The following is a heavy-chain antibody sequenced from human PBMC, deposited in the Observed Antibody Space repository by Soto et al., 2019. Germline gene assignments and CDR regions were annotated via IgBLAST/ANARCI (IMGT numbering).Heavy chain of an antibody. Sequence: QVQLQESGPGLVKPSETLSLTCTVSGGSISIYYWSWLRQPAGKGLEWLGRIYSDGSTDYNPALKSRVAMSVDASRNQCYVKLSYVSAADSAVYFCAREVGGSKWFDPWGEGNLVTVSS. CDR3: AREVGGSKWFDP. V-gene: IGHV4-4*07. CDR1: GGSISIYY. D-gene: IGHD1-26*01. CDR2: IYSDGST. J-gene: IGHJ5*02.